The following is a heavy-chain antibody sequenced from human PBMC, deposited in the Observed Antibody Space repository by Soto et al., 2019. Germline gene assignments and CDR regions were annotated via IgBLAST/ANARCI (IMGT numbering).Heavy chain of an antibody. Sequence: GASVKVSCKASGGTFSKYVITWVRQAPGQGLEWMGGVVPHSGIATYAQKFQGRLTVTADESSRTAYMELSSLRSEDTAVYYCARHPGQWLYYFDYWGQGTLVTVSS. CDR3: ARHPGQWLYYFDY. CDR2: VVPHSGIA. D-gene: IGHD6-19*01. J-gene: IGHJ4*01. V-gene: IGHV1-69*13. CDR1: GGTFSKYV.